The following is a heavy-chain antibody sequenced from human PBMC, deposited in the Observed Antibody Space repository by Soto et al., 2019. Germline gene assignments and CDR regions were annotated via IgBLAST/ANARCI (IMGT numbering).Heavy chain of an antibody. V-gene: IGHV4-31*03. J-gene: IGHJ6*03. CDR1: GGSISSGGYY. CDR3: ARTSVSPYYYYMDV. Sequence: QVQLQESGPGLVKPSQTLSLTCTVSGGSISSGGYYWSWIRQHPGKGLEWIGYIYYSGSTYYNPSLRSRVTISVDTSKNQFSLKLSSVTAADTAVYYCARTSVSPYYYYMDVWGKGTTVTVSS. CDR2: IYYSGST.